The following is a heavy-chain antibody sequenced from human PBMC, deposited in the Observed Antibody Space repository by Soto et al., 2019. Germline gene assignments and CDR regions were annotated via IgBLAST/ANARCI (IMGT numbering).Heavy chain of an antibody. J-gene: IGHJ4*02. CDR1: GFTFTTYS. CDR2: INAGNGDT. CDR3: ARDDCRGGSCPFAY. V-gene: IGHV1-3*01. Sequence: GASVKVSCKASGFTFTTYSVHWVRQAPGQRLEWMGWINAGNGDTKYSQKSQGRVTITRDTSASTAYMEFSSLTSEDTAVYYCARDDCRGGSCPFAYWGQGVLVTVS. D-gene: IGHD2-15*01.